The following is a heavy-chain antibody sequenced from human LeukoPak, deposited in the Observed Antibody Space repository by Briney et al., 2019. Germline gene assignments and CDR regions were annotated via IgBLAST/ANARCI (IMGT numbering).Heavy chain of an antibody. Sequence: ASVKVSCKASRYTFTSYYMHWVRQAPGQGLEWMGIINPSGGSTSYAQKFQGRVTMTRDTSTSTVYMELSRLRSDDTAVYYCAREGEYYYDSSGYLDAFDIWGQGTMVTVSS. J-gene: IGHJ3*02. CDR3: AREGEYYYDSSGYLDAFDI. CDR2: INPSGGST. CDR1: RYTFTSYY. D-gene: IGHD3-22*01. V-gene: IGHV1-46*01.